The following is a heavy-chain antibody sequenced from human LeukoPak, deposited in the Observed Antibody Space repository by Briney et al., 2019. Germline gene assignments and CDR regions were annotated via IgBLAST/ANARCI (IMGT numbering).Heavy chain of an antibody. CDR2: IYSGGST. CDR1: GFTFSSYA. CDR3: AREKDYGDPYYYYGMDV. J-gene: IGHJ6*02. V-gene: IGHV3-66*01. Sequence: GGSLRLSCAASGFTFSSYAMHWVRQAPGKGLEWVSVIYSGGSTYYADSVKGRFTISRDNSKNTLYLQMNSLRAEDTAVYYCAREKDYGDPYYYYGMDVWGQGTTVTVSS. D-gene: IGHD4-17*01.